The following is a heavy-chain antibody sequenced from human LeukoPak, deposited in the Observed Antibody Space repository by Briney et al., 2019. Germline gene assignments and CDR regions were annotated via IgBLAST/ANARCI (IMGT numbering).Heavy chain of an antibody. CDR2: IDTAGDT. Sequence: GGSLRLSCAASGFTFSGYDMHWVRQATGKGLEWVSAIDTAGDTYYPGSVKGRFTISRENAKNSLYLQMNSLRAGDTAVYYCARGKTAMANGGFDYWGQGTLVTVSS. CDR3: ARGKTAMANGGFDY. V-gene: IGHV3-13*01. CDR1: GFTFSGYD. D-gene: IGHD5-18*01. J-gene: IGHJ4*02.